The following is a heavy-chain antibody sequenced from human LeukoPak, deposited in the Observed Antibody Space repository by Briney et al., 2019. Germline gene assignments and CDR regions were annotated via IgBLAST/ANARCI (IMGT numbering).Heavy chain of an antibody. CDR3: AGDSSSSLAGDY. J-gene: IGHJ4*02. Sequence: PSETLSLTCTVSGGSISSYYWSWIRQPPGKGLEWIGYIYYSGSTNYNPSLKSRVTISVDTSKNQFSLKLSSVTAADTAVYYCAGDSSSSLAGDYWGQGTLVTVSS. D-gene: IGHD6-13*01. CDR2: IYYSGST. CDR1: GGSISSYY. V-gene: IGHV4-59*08.